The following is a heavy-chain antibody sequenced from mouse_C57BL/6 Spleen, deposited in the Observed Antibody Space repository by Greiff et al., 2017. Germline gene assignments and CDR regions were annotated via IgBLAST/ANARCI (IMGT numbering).Heavy chain of an antibody. J-gene: IGHJ3*01. Sequence: VQLQQPGADLVKPGASVKLSCKASGYTFTSSWLHWVHQRPGRGLEWFGRIVPNSGGTKYKEKLKSKATLTIDKPSSTAYMQLSSLTSEDSAVYDCAREYYDYDGWVAYWGQGTLVTFSA. CDR3: AREYYDYDGWVAY. D-gene: IGHD2-4*01. CDR2: IVPNSGGT. V-gene: IGHV1-72*01. CDR1: GYTFTSSW.